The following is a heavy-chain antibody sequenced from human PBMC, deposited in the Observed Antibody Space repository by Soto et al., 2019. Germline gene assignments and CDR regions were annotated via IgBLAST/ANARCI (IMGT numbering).Heavy chain of an antibody. CDR3: ARVPRGGYHDSSGYYRLRGYYYYGMDV. Sequence: PSETLSLTCAVYGGSFSGYYWSWIRQPPGKGLEWIGEINHSGSTNYNPSLKSRVTISVDTSKNQFSLKLSSVTAADTAVYYCARVPRGGYHDSSGYYRLRGYYYYGMDVWGQGTTVTVSS. CDR2: INHSGST. J-gene: IGHJ6*02. V-gene: IGHV4-34*01. CDR1: GGSFSGYY. D-gene: IGHD3-22*01.